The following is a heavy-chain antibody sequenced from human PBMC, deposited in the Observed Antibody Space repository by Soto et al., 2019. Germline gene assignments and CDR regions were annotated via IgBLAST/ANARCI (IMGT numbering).Heavy chain of an antibody. CDR1: GGTFSSYA. J-gene: IGHJ6*02. CDR2: IIPISGTA. Sequence: QVQLVQSGAEVKKPGSSVKVSCKASGGTFSSYAISWVRQAPGQGLEWMGGIIPISGTANYAQKFQGRVTTTPDESTSTAYMELSSLRSEDTAVYYCARAQGSSTSLEIYYYYYYGMDVWGQGTTVTVSS. V-gene: IGHV1-69*01. D-gene: IGHD2-2*01. CDR3: ARAQGSSTSLEIYYYYYYGMDV.